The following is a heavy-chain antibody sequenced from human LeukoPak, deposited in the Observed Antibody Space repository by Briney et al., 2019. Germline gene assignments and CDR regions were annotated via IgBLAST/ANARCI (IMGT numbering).Heavy chain of an antibody. CDR3: ARGGDFWSGYPYNWFDP. CDR2: IYYSGST. CDR1: GGSISSGGYH. V-gene: IGHV4-31*03. J-gene: IGHJ5*02. Sequence: PSETLSLTCTVSGGSISSGGYHWSWIRQHPGKGLEWIGYIYYSGSTYYNPSLKSRVTISVDTSKNQFSLKLSSVTAADTAVYYCARGGDFWSGYPYNWFDPWGQGTLVTVSS. D-gene: IGHD3-3*01.